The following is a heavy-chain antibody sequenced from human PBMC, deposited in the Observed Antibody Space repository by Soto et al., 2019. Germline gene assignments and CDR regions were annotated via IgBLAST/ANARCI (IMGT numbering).Heavy chain of an antibody. V-gene: IGHV1-69*13. CDR1: GGTLSSYA. J-gene: IGHJ6*02. CDR3: AKGGYSYGPDYYYGMDV. Sequence: ASVKVSCKASGGTLSSYAISWVRQAPGQGLEWMGGIIPIFGTANYAQKFQGRVTITADESTSTAYMELSSLRSEDTAVYYCAKGGYSYGPDYYYGMDVWGQGTTVTVSS. D-gene: IGHD5-18*01. CDR2: IIPIFGTA.